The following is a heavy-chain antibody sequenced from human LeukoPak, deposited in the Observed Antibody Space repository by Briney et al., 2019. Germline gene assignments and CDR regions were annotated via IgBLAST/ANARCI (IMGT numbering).Heavy chain of an antibody. CDR1: GFTVSSMY. D-gene: IGHD3-9*01. J-gene: IGHJ3*01. CDR2: ITSKTDGGTT. Sequence: NSGGSLRLSCAASGFTVSSMYMSWVRQAPGKGPEWVGRITSKTDGGTTDYVAPVKGRFTISRDDAKNTLYLQMNSLKTDDTAVYYCTTDLRYFDRTGFAFDVWGQGTLVTVSS. CDR3: TTDLRYFDRTGFAFDV. V-gene: IGHV3-15*01.